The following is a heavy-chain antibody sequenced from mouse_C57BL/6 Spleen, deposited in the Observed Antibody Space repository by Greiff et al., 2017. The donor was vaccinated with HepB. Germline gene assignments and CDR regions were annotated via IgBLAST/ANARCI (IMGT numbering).Heavy chain of an antibody. CDR2: IYPGDGDT. CDR3: AREGNWDNYYAMDY. CDR1: GYAFSSYW. Sequence: QVQLQQSGAELVKPGASVKISCKASGYAFSSYWMNWVNQRPGKGLEWIGQIYPGDGDTNYNGKFKGKATLTADKSSSTAYMQLSSLTSEDSAVYFCAREGNWDNYYAMDYWGQGTSVTVSS. D-gene: IGHD4-1*01. V-gene: IGHV1-80*01. J-gene: IGHJ4*01.